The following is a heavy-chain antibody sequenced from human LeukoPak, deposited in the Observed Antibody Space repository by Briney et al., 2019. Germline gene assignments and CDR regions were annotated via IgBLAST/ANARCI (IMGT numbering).Heavy chain of an antibody. J-gene: IGHJ6*02. CDR3: ARDIAYQLLSYGMDV. D-gene: IGHD2-2*01. CDR1: GFIFGNYP. Sequence: PGKSLRLSCAASGFIFGNYPMHWVRQAPGKGLEWVAVIWYDGSNKYYADSVKGRFTISRDNSKNTLYLQMNSLRAEDTAVYYCARDIAYQLLSYGMDVWGQGTTVTVPS. CDR2: IWYDGSNK. V-gene: IGHV3-33*08.